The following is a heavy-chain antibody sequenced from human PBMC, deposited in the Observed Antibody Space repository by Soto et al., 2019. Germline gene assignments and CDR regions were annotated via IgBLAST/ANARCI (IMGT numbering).Heavy chain of an antibody. Sequence: QVQLQESGPGLVKSSETLSLTCTVSGGSISPYYWSWIRQSPGKGLEWIGYISYSGNPYYSPSLKSRVIMSLDTSRNQSTLKVASATAADTAVYFCATGVGSRPPRYWGQGTLVSVSS. CDR3: ATGVGSRPPRY. D-gene: IGHD5-18*01. V-gene: IGHV4-59*01. CDR1: GGSISPYY. J-gene: IGHJ4*02. CDR2: ISYSGNP.